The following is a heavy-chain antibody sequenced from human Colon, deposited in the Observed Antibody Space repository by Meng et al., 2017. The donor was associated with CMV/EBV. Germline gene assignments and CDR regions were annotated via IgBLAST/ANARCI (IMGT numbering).Heavy chain of an antibody. V-gene: IGHV1-8*02. J-gene: IGHJ6*02. CDR2: MNPATGNT. D-gene: IGHD6-13*01. Sequence: ASVKVSCKASGYTFTGYYMHWMRQAPGQGLEWMGWMNPATGNTGYAETLQGRVTMTRDSSIGTAYMELSSLRFEDTAVYYCARVRLAAAGSEPFSIWGQGTTVTVSS. CDR3: ARVRLAAAGSEPFSI. CDR1: GYTFTGYY.